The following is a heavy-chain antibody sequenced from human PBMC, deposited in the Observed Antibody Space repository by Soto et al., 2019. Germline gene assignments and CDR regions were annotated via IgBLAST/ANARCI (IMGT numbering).Heavy chain of an antibody. V-gene: IGHV1-18*01. CDR1: GYTFTSYG. CDR2: ISAYNGNT. D-gene: IGHD6-19*01. Sequence: QVQLVESGAEVKKPGASVKVSCKASGYTFTSYGISWGRQAPGQGLEWMGWISAYNGNTNYAQKLQGRVTMTTDKSTSTADMELRSLRSDDTAVYYCAREMSAFSSGSNWFDPWGQGTLVTVSS. J-gene: IGHJ5*02. CDR3: AREMSAFSSGSNWFDP.